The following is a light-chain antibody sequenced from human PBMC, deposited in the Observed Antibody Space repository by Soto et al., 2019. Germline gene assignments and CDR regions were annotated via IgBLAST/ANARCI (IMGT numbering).Light chain of an antibody. CDR2: DAS. Sequence: EIQMTQSPSSLSASVGDRVTITCQASQDISNYLNWYQQKPGKAPKXLIYDASNLETGVPSRFSGIGSGTDFTFTISSLQPEDSETYDGQQYDNLPITFGQGTRLEIK. J-gene: IGKJ5*01. CDR3: QQYDNLPIT. CDR1: QDISNY. V-gene: IGKV1-33*01.